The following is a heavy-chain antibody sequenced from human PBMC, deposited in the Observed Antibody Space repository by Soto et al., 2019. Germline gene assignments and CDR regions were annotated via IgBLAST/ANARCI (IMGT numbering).Heavy chain of an antibody. Sequence: QVQLQESGPGLVKPSETLSLTCTVSGGSISSYYWSWIRQPPGKGLEWIGYIYYSGSTNYNPSLKSRVPIPVDTSKSQFSLQLSSVTAADTAVYYCAGRYGGNLDYWGQGTLVTVSS. CDR1: GGSISSYY. D-gene: IGHD1-26*01. CDR3: AGRYGGNLDY. J-gene: IGHJ4*02. V-gene: IGHV4-59*08. CDR2: IYYSGST.